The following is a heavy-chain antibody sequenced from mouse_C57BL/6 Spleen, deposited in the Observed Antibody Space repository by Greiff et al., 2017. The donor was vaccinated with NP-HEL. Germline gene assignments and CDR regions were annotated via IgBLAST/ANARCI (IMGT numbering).Heavy chain of an antibody. D-gene: IGHD2-4*01. V-gene: IGHV14-2*01. Sequence: EVKVVESGAELVKPGASVKLSCTASGFNIKDYYMHWVKQRTEQGLEWIGRIDPEDGETKYAPKFQGKATITADTSSNTAYLQLSSLTSEDTAVYYCAGYDYDVSYYFDYWGQGTTLTVSS. J-gene: IGHJ2*01. CDR3: AGYDYDVSYYFDY. CDR2: IDPEDGET. CDR1: GFNIKDYY.